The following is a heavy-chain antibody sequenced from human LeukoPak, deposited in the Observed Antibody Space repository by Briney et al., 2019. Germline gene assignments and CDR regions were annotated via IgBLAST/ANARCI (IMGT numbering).Heavy chain of an antibody. CDR1: GFAFSSYE. J-gene: IGHJ3*02. Sequence: GGSLRPSCAASGFAFSSYEMNWVRQAPGKGLEWVSYIRGSGGTIFYADSVKGRFTISRDNAKNSLYLQMNSLRAEGAAVYYCARRAWDAFDIWGQGTMVTVSS. V-gene: IGHV3-48*03. CDR3: ARRAWDAFDI. CDR2: IRGSGGTI.